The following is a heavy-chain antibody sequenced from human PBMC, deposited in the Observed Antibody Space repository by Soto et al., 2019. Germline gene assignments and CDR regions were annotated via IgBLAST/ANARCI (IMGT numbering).Heavy chain of an antibody. V-gene: IGHV4-59*01. CDR2: IYYSGST. Sequence: PSETLSLTCTVSGGSISGYYLSWIRQPPGQGLEWIGYIYYSGSTNYNPSLKSRVTISVDKSKNQFSLKLSSVTAGDTAVYFCARVQSGSYALYYFDYWGQGTLVTVSS. D-gene: IGHD1-26*01. CDR1: GGSISGYY. CDR3: ARVQSGSYALYYFDY. J-gene: IGHJ4*02.